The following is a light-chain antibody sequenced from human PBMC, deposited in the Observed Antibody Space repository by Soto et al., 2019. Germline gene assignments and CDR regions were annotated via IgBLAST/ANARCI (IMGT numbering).Light chain of an antibody. CDR3: QQYGSSSWT. CDR1: QSVSSIS. Sequence: EIVLTQSPGTLSLSPGERATLSCRASQSVSSISLAWYQQKPGQAPSLLMYGASSRATGIPDRLSGSGSGTDFTLTISRLEPEDSAVYYCQQYGSSSWTFGQGTKVEIK. V-gene: IGKV3-20*01. CDR2: GAS. J-gene: IGKJ1*01.